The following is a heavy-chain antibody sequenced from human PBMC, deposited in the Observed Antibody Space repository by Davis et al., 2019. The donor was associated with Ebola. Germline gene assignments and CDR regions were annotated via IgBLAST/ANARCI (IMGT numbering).Heavy chain of an antibody. CDR2: LGGSGGNS. Sequence: GESLKISCAASGFTFNNYAMSWIRQAPGKGLEWVSSLGGSGGNSYYADSVRGRSTISRDNSKKMLYLQMSSLRADDTAVYYCAKQRGVGAIDYDYWGRGTVVTVSS. D-gene: IGHD1-26*01. CDR1: GFTFNNYA. J-gene: IGHJ4*02. V-gene: IGHV3-23*01. CDR3: AKQRGVGAIDYDY.